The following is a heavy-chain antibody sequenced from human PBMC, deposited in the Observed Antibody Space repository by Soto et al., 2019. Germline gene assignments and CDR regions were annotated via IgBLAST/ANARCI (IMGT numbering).Heavy chain of an antibody. CDR2: IDGSGGIT. Sequence: QLLQSGGGLVQPGGSLTLSCAASGFTFGTTDMSWVRQAPGEGLAWVSTIDGSGGITYYADSVKGRFTISRDTSRNTVYLQMNSLRGDDTALYYCVKNSGWFNTWGQGALVTVSS. D-gene: IGHD3-10*01. J-gene: IGHJ5*02. V-gene: IGHV3-23*01. CDR3: VKNSGWFNT. CDR1: GFTFGTTD.